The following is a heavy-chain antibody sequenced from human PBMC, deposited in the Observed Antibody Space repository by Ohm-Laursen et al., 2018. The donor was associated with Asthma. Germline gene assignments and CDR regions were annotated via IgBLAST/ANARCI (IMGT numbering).Heavy chain of an antibody. CDR2: ISTASTFI. V-gene: IGHV3-21*01. J-gene: IGHJ4*02. D-gene: IGHD3-22*01. Sequence: SLRLSCAASGYTFSRYSIHWVRQVPGKGLEWVASISTASTFIYYADSVRGRFTTSRDNARNSVYLQMNSLRAEDTALYYCASVNYYDSSGYEVDDSDYWGQGTLVTVSS. CDR1: GYTFSRYS. CDR3: ASVNYYDSSGYEVDDSDY.